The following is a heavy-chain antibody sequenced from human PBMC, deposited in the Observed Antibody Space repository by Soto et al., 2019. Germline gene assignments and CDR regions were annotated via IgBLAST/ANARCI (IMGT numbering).Heavy chain of an antibody. D-gene: IGHD3-9*01. CDR2: ISGSGVNA. V-gene: IGHV3-20*01. Sequence: EVQLVESGGRVIRPGASLRLSCAASGFAFQNHGMAWVRQVPGQGLEWVAGISGSGVNAGYADSVKGRFTISRDNGDNSLYLEINNLGVEATDLYHCARKTDWHHSYFEHWGRGTLVTVSS. CDR1: GFAFQNHG. CDR3: ARKTDWHHSYFEH. J-gene: IGHJ2*01.